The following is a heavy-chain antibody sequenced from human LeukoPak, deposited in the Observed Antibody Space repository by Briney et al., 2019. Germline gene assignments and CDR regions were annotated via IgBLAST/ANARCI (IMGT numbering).Heavy chain of an antibody. CDR3: AREARYNWNYETATFDY. CDR2: IIPIFGTA. J-gene: IGHJ4*02. D-gene: IGHD1-7*01. V-gene: IGHV1-69*13. CDR1: GGTFSSYA. Sequence: SVKVSCKASGGTFSSYAISWVRQAPGQGLEWMGGIIPIFGTANYAQKFQGRVTITADESTSTAYMELSSLRSEDTAVYYSAREARYNWNYETATFDYWGQGTLVTVSS.